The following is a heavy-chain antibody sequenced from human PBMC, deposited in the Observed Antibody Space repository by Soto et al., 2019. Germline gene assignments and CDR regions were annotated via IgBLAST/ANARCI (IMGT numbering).Heavy chain of an antibody. Sequence: GASVKVSCKASGGTFSSYAISWVRQAPGQGLEWMGGIIPIFGTANYAQKSQGRVTITADESTSTAYMELSSLRSEDTAVYYCARDRDQDSTGGLDYWGQGTLVTVSS. CDR2: IIPIFGTA. J-gene: IGHJ4*02. D-gene: IGHD3-22*01. V-gene: IGHV1-69*13. CDR3: ARDRDQDSTGGLDY. CDR1: GGTFSSYA.